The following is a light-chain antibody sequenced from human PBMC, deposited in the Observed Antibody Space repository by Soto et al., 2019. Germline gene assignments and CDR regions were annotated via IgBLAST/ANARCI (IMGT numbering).Light chain of an antibody. J-gene: IGKJ2*01. CDR2: GAS. Sequence: EIVLTQSTGTLSLSPGERATLSCRASQRVSSSYLAWYQQKPGQAPRLLIYGASSRATGIPDRFSGSGSGTDFTLTISRLEPEDFAVYFCQRYGSSPQFTFGQGTKVEI. V-gene: IGKV3-20*01. CDR3: QRYGSSPQFT. CDR1: QRVSSSY.